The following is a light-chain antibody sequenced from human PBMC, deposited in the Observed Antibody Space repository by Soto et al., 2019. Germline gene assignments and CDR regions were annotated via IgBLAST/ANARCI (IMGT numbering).Light chain of an antibody. V-gene: IGLV1-44*01. J-gene: IGLJ2*01. CDR1: SSNIGRNS. CDR2: GNN. CDR3: AAWDDSLNEYV. Sequence: QAVVTQAPSVSGTPGQRVTITCSGSSSNIGRNSVNWYQHLPGTAPKLLTHGNNHRPSGVPDRFSGSKSGTSASLAISGRQPEDEADYCCAAWDDSLNEYVFGDGTKLTVL.